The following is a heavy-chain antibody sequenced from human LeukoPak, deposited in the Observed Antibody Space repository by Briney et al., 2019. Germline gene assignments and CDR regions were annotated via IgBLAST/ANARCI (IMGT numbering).Heavy chain of an antibody. J-gene: IGHJ4*02. Sequence: TSETLSLTCIVSGDSMTTYYWNWIRQPPGRGLEGIGYIHYNGKTDFNPSLKSRVTISLDTSKNEFSLQLKSVTAADTAVYYCTTIHDRDSSGWYRFDYWGQGALVTVSS. CDR2: IHYNGKT. D-gene: IGHD6-19*01. V-gene: IGHV4-59*08. CDR3: TTIHDRDSSGWYRFDY. CDR1: GDSMTTYY.